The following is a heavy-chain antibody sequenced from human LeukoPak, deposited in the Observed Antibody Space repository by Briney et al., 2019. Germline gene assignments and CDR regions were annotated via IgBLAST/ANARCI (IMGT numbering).Heavy chain of an antibody. J-gene: IGHJ6*02. CDR3: VRGGIAAPGYYYGMDV. V-gene: IGHV1-2*02. Sequence: ASVKVSCKASGYTFTGYYMHWVRQAPGQGLEWMGWINPNSGGTNYAQKFQGRVTMTRDTSISTAYMELSRLRSDDTAVYYCVRGGIAAPGYYYGMDVWGQGTTVTVSS. CDR2: INPNSGGT. D-gene: IGHD6-13*01. CDR1: GYTFTGYY.